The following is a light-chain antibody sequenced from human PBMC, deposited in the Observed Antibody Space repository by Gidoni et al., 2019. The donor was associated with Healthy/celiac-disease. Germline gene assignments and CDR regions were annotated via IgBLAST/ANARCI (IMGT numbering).Light chain of an antibody. CDR1: QGISSY. CDR3: QQYYSYLGIT. V-gene: IGKV1-8*01. Sequence: AIRMTQSPSSFSASTGDRVTITCRASQGISSYLAWYQQQPGKAPKLLIYAASTLQSGVPSRFSGSGSGTDFTLTISCLQSEDFATYYCQQYYSYLGITFGQGTRLEIK. CDR2: AAS. J-gene: IGKJ5*01.